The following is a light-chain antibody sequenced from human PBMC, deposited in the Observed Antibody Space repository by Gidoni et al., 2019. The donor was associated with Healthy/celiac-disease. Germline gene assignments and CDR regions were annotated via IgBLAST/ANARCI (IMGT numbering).Light chain of an antibody. CDR2: GAS. J-gene: IGKJ1*01. CDR3: QQYGSSPRT. V-gene: IGKV3-20*01. CDR1: QSVSSSY. Sequence: LSGRASQSVSSSYLAWYQQKPGQAPRLLIYGASSRATGIPDRFSGSGSGTDFTLTISRLDPEDFAVYYCQQYGSSPRTFGQGTKVEIK.